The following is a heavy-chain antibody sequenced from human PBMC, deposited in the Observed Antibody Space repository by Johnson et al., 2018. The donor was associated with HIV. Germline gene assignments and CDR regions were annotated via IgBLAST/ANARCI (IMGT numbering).Heavy chain of an antibody. D-gene: IGHD1-26*01. CDR3: AKDLGDAVGSTHDAFDI. J-gene: IGHJ3*02. CDR2: ISYDGANK. Sequence: QMQLVESGGGVVQPGRSLRLSCVASRFTFSSYGMHWVRQAPGKGLEWVAVISYDGANKYYADSVKGRFTISRDNSKNTLYLQMHSLRAEDTAVYYCAKDLGDAVGSTHDAFDIWGQGTMVTVSS. V-gene: IGHV3-30*18. CDR1: RFTFSSYG.